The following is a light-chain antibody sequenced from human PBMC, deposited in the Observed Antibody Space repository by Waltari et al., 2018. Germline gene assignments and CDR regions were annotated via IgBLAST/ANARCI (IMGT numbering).Light chain of an antibody. CDR1: QSVSSSS. V-gene: IGKV3-20*01. CDR3: QQYGRSWST. J-gene: IGKJ2*02. Sequence: EIVLTQSPGTLSLSPGERATFSCRASQSVSSSSLAWYQQKPGQAPRLLFHDASSRATGIPDSFSGGGSGTDFTLTISRLEPEDSAVYYCQQYGRSWSTFGQGTKLEI. CDR2: DAS.